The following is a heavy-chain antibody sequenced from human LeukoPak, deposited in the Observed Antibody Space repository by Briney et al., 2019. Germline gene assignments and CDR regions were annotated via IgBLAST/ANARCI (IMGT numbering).Heavy chain of an antibody. J-gene: IGHJ4*02. V-gene: IGHV1-69*02. Sequence: SVKVSCKASGYTFIDYYMHWVRQAPGQGLEWMGRIIPILGIANYAQKFQGRVTITADKSTSTAYMELSSLRSEDTAVYYCARNQRGDSSGYYYVVDYWGQGTLVTVSS. CDR1: GYTFIDYY. CDR3: ARNQRGDSSGYYYVVDY. D-gene: IGHD3-22*01. CDR2: IIPILGIA.